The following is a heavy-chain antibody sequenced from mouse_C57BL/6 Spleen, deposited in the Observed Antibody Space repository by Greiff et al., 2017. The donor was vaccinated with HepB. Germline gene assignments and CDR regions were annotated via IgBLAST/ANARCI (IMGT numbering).Heavy chain of an antibody. Sequence: VQLKESGAELARPGASVKLSCKASGYTFTSYGISWVKQRTGQGLEWIGEIYPRSGNTYYNEKFKGKATLTADKSSSTAYMELRSLTSEDSAVYFCARWGTTVVATDYWGQGTTLTVSS. V-gene: IGHV1-81*01. CDR2: IYPRSGNT. CDR1: GYTFTSYG. J-gene: IGHJ2*01. D-gene: IGHD1-1*01. CDR3: ARWGTTVVATDY.